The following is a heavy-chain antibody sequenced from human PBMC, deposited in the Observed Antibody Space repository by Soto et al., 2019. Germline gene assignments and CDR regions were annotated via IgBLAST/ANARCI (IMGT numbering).Heavy chain of an antibody. CDR1: GFSLTTDGVG. Sequence: QITLKESGPTLVKPTQTLTLTCNFSGFSLTTDGVGVGWVRQPPGGALEWLSLIYWDDDERYSPSLKTRLTITKDPDKDQVDLIMTNMDPVDTATYYCAHARNLITEDAQVGDFDYWGQGILVTVSS. J-gene: IGHJ4*02. D-gene: IGHD3-10*01. CDR3: AHARNLITEDAQVGDFDY. V-gene: IGHV2-5*02. CDR2: IYWDDDE.